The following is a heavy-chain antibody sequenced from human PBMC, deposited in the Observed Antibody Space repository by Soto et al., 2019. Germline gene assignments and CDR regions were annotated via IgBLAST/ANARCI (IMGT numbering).Heavy chain of an antibody. Sequence: ASVKVSCKASGYTFTGYYMHWVRQAPGQGLEWMGWINPNSGGTNYAQKFQGWVTMTRDTSISTAYMELSRLRSDDTAVYYCARSEIPIYAYVSGSYRDAYYYYYGMDVWGQGTTVTVSS. J-gene: IGHJ6*02. CDR3: ARSEIPIYAYVSGSYRDAYYYYYGMDV. V-gene: IGHV1-2*04. CDR2: INPNSGGT. CDR1: GYTFTGYY. D-gene: IGHD3-16*02.